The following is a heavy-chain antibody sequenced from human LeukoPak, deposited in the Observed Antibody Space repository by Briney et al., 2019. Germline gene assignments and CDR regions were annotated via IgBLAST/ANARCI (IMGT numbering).Heavy chain of an antibody. D-gene: IGHD5-12*01. CDR3: ARGGGYSSYGTFDY. V-gene: IGHV4-61*01. CDR1: VDHLSSGNYY. CDR2: IYHRGST. Sequence: SETLSLTCTVSVDHLSSGNYYWSWITQPPGEGLEWLGYIYHRGSTNYNPSLKTRVTTSVDTSKNKFSLKLSSETAADTAVYYCARGGGYSSYGTFDYWGQGNLVTVSS. J-gene: IGHJ4*02.